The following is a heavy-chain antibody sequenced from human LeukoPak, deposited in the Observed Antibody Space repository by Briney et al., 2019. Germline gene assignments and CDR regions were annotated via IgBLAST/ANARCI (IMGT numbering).Heavy chain of an antibody. D-gene: IGHD5-24*01. J-gene: IGHJ4*02. CDR3: ARVARDGYLAYYFDY. CDR1: GGSISTYY. CDR2: IHSTGST. Sequence: SETLSLTCAVSGGSISTYYWSWIRQPPGKGPEWIAYIHSTGSTNYNPSLKSRVTISADTSKNQFSLTLRLVTAADTAVYHCARVARDGYLAYYFDYWGQGILVTVSS. V-gene: IGHV4-59*01.